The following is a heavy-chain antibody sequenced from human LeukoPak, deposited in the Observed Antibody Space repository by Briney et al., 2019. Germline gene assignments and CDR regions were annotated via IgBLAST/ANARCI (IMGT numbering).Heavy chain of an antibody. V-gene: IGHV1-69*04. CDR1: GGTFSSYA. CDR3: ARDSTYYYDSSGYYRPYYYYGMGV. D-gene: IGHD3-22*01. CDR2: IIPILGIA. Sequence: GASVKVSCKASGGTFSSYAISWVRQAPGQGLEWMGRIIPILGIANYAQKFQGRVTITADKSTSTAYMELSSLRSEDTAVYYCARDSTYYYDSSGYYRPYYYYGMGVWGQGTTVTVSS. J-gene: IGHJ6*02.